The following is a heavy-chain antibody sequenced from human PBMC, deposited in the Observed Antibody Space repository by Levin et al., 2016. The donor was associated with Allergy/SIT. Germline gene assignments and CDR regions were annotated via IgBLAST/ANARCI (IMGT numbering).Heavy chain of an antibody. CDR2: ISGDGGLA. J-gene: IGHJ1*01. CDR1: GFTFSDYG. Sequence: GESLKISCAASGFTFSDYGMSWVRQAPGKELQLVSCISGDGGLAYTADAVKGRFIISRDNSKKTISLQLNGLRAEDTAMYYCAKGWYGQYFQNWGQGTLVTVSS. CDR3: AKGWYGQYFQN. V-gene: IGHV3-23*01. D-gene: IGHD6-19*01.